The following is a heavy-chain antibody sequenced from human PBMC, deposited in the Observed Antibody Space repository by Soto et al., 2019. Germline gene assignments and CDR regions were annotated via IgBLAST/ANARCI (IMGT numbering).Heavy chain of an antibody. CDR3: ARDLGYYDSSGYFDY. D-gene: IGHD3-22*01. J-gene: IGHJ4*02. CDR1: GFTFSDHY. Sequence: LRLSCAASGFTFSDHYMSWIRQAPGKGLEWVSYISSSGDIIYYADSVKGRFTISRDNAKNSLYLQMNSLRAEDTAVYYCARDLGYYDSSGYFDYWGQGTLVTVSS. CDR2: ISSSGDII. V-gene: IGHV3-11*01.